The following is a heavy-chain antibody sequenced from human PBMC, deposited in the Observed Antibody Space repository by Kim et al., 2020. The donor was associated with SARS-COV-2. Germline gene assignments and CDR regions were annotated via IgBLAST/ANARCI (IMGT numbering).Heavy chain of an antibody. J-gene: IGHJ4*02. V-gene: IGHV1-69*04. Sequence: SVKVSCKASGGTFSSYAISWVRQAPGQGLEWMGRIIPILGIANYAQKFQGRVTITADKSTSTAYMELSSLRSEDTAVYYCAREKHVSSYHATVAYYYFDYWGQGTLVTVSS. D-gene: IGHD3-22*01. CDR1: GGTFSSYA. CDR2: IIPILGIA. CDR3: AREKHVSSYHATVAYYYFDY.